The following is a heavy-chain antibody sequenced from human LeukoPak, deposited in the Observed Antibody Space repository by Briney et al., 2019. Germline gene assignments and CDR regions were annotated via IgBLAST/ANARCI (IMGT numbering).Heavy chain of an antibody. V-gene: IGHV3-9*01. CDR3: AKSYYYGSGSYPPLFDY. Sequence: PGRSLRLSSAAAGFTFDDYDMHWVRQLPGKGLEWVSGINWNSERTDYADSVKRRFTISRDNAKSSLFLQINSLRAEDTALYYCAKSYYYGSGSYPPLFDYWGQGTLVIVSS. CDR2: INWNSERT. CDR1: GFTFDDYD. J-gene: IGHJ4*02. D-gene: IGHD3-10*01.